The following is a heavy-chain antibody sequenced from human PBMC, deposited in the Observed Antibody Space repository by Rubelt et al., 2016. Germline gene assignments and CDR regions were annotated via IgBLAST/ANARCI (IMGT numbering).Heavy chain of an antibody. J-gene: IGHJ3*02. V-gene: IGHV4-59*08. Sequence: SGSTNYNPSLKSRVTISVDTSKNQFSLKLSSVTAADTAVYYCASLGGYSGNDAFDIWGQGTMVTVSS. D-gene: IGHD5-12*01. CDR2: SGST. CDR3: ASLGGYSGNDAFDI.